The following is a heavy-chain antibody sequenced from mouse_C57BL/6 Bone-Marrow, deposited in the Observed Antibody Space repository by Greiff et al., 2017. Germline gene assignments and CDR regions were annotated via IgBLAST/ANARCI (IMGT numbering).Heavy chain of an antibody. J-gene: IGHJ4*01. CDR3: AKIGDSYYAMDY. CDR2: IWRGGST. CDR1: GFSLTSSG. D-gene: IGHD3-1*01. V-gene: IGHV2-5*01. Sequence: QVQLQQSGPGLVQPSQSLSITCTVSGFSLTSSGVHWVRQSPGKGLEWLGVIWRGGSTDYNAAFMSRLSITKDNSKSQVFFKMNSLQADDTAIYYCAKIGDSYYAMDYWGQGTSVTVSS.